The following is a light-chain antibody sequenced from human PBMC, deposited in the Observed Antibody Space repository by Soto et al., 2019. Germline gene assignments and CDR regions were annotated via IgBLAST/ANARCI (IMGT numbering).Light chain of an antibody. V-gene: IGKV1-12*01. CDR1: QDIFGR. Sequence: DIQMPQSPSSVSASVGDRITITCRASQDIFGRLAWFQQKPGKAPQYLIQAASILQSGVPSRFSGSGSGTEFILTINNLQPEDFASYFCLQVYSFPRTFGLGTKVDI. J-gene: IGKJ1*01. CDR3: LQVYSFPRT. CDR2: AAS.